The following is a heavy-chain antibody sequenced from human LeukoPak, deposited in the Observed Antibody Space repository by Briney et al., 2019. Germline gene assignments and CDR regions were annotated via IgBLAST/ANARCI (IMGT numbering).Heavy chain of an antibody. J-gene: IGHJ3*01. CDR3: TKELNSYGYAFDV. CDR2: INPSGGST. V-gene: IGHV1-46*01. D-gene: IGHD5-18*01. Sequence: ASVKVSCKASGYTFTSYYMHWVRQAPGQGLEWMGIINPSGGSTSYAQKFQGRVTMTRDMSTSTVYMELSSLRSEDTAVYYCTKELNSYGYAFDVWGQGTMVTVSS. CDR1: GYTFTSYY.